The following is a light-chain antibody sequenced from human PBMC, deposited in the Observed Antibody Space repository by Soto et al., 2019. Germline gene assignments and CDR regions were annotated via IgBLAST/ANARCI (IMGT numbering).Light chain of an antibody. Sequence: AIQLTQSPSSLSASVGDRVTITCRASQGISSALAWYQQKPGKAPKLLIYDASSLESGVPSRVSGSGSGTDFTLTISSLQPEDFATYYCQQFNSYPAFGGGTKVEIK. CDR3: QQFNSYPA. V-gene: IGKV1-13*02. J-gene: IGKJ4*01. CDR2: DAS. CDR1: QGISSA.